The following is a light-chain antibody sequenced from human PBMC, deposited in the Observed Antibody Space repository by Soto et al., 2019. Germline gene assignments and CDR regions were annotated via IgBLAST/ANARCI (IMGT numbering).Light chain of an antibody. CDR2: GNS. J-gene: IGLJ3*02. CDR1: SSNIGAGYD. Sequence: QSVLTQPPSVSGAPGQRVTISCTGSSSNIGAGYDVHWYQQLPGTAPKLLIYGNSKRPSGVPDRFSGSKSGTSASLAITGLQAEDEADYYCQSYDSSLSGWVFGGGTNLTVL. CDR3: QSYDSSLSGWV. V-gene: IGLV1-40*01.